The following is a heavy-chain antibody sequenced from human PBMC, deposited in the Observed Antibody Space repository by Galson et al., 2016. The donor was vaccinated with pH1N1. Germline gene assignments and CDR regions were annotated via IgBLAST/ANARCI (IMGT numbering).Heavy chain of an antibody. Sequence: QSGAEVKKPGKSLKISCKGSGYSFTNYWIGWVRQMPGKGLEWMGIIYPSDSDTGYSPSFQGQVTISADKSISTAYLQWSSLKASDTAIYYCARGSGSPDAYSYYGMDVWGQGTTVTVSS. CDR1: GYSFTNYW. CDR3: ARGSGSPDAYSYYGMDV. D-gene: IGHD3-10*01. CDR2: IYPSDSDT. J-gene: IGHJ6*02. V-gene: IGHV5-51*01.